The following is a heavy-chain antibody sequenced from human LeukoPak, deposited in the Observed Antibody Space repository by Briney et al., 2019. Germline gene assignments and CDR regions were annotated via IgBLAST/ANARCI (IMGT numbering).Heavy chain of an antibody. CDR3: ARDRTSTVTMDFFDL. J-gene: IGHJ2*01. D-gene: IGHD4-11*01. V-gene: IGHV4-39*07. CDR1: GVSISSSGYY. CDR2: IDYSEST. Sequence: PSETLSLTCTVSGVSISSSGYYWGWIRQPPGKGLEWIGSIDYSESTYYNPSLKSRVTISVDTSKNQFSLKLSSVTAADTAVYYCARDRTSTVTMDFFDLWGRGTLVTVSS.